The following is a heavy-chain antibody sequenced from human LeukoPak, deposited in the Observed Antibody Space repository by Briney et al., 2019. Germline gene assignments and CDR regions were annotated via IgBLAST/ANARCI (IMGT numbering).Heavy chain of an antibody. CDR1: GGSFSGYY. CDR3: ARHSGSGTTVTTEYFDY. CDR2: INHSGST. D-gene: IGHD4-17*01. J-gene: IGHJ4*02. Sequence: SETLSLTCAVYGGSFSGYYWSWIRQPPGKGLEWIGEINHSGSTNYNPSLKSRVTISVDTSKNQFSLKLSSVTAADTAVYYCARHSGSGTTVTTEYFDYWGQGTLVTVSS. V-gene: IGHV4-34*01.